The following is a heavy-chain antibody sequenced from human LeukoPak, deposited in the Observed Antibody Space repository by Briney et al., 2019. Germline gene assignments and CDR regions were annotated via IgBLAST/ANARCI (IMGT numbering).Heavy chain of an antibody. Sequence: SETLSLTCTVSGGSISSSSYYWGWIRQPPGKGLEWIGSIYYSGSTYYNPSLKSRVTISVDTSKNQFSLKLSSVTAADTAVYYCAIHCGIAVAGTGGVGWFDPWGQGTLVTVSS. D-gene: IGHD6-19*01. CDR3: AIHCGIAVAGTGGVGWFDP. CDR1: GGSISSSSYY. CDR2: IYYSGST. J-gene: IGHJ5*02. V-gene: IGHV4-39*01.